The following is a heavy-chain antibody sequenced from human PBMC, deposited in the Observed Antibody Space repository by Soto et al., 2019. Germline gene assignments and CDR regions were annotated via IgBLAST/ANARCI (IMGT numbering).Heavy chain of an antibody. CDR3: ASGSSASSGYYSIDY. CDR2: INHSGST. Sequence: SETLSLTCAVYGGSFSGYYWSWIRQPPGKGLEWIGEINHSGSTNYNPSLKSRVTISVDTSKNQFSLKLSSVTAAGTAVYYCASGSSASSGYYSIDYWGQGTLVTVSS. V-gene: IGHV4-34*01. D-gene: IGHD3-22*01. CDR1: GGSFSGYY. J-gene: IGHJ4*02.